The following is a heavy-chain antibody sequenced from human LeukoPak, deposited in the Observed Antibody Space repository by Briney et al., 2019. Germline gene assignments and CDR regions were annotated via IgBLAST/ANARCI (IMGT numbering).Heavy chain of an antibody. V-gene: IGHV3-21*01. J-gene: IGHJ4*02. CDR3: ARDRSGDYVFDY. D-gene: IGHD4-17*01. Sequence: GGSLRLSCAASGFTFSSYSMNWVRQAPGKGLEWVSSISSSSSYIYYADSVKGRFTISRDNAKNSLFLQMNSLRAEDTAVYYCARDRSGDYVFDYWGQGTLVTVSS. CDR1: GFTFSSYS. CDR2: ISSSSSYI.